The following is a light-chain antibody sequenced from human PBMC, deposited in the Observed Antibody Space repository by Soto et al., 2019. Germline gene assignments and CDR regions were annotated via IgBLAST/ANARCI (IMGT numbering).Light chain of an antibody. J-gene: IGKJ3*01. CDR1: QSLAANY. CDR2: GAS. Sequence: EIVLTQSPGILSLSPGERATLSCRASQSLAANYLAWYPQKPGQAPRLLISGASSRATGIPDRFSGSGSGTDFTLTSSKLEPEHSALYHCHQNVTSPTSGPGTKVEIK. CDR3: HQNVTSPT. V-gene: IGKV3-20*01.